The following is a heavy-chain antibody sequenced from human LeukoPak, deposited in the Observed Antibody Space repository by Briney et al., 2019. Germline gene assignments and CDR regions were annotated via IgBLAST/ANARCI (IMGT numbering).Heavy chain of an antibody. CDR3: AKDPPSSSS. CDR2: ISYDGSNK. CDR1: GFTFSSYV. Sequence: PGGSLRLSCAASGFTFSSYVMHWVRQAPGKGLEWVAIISYDGSNKYYADSVKGRFTISRDNSKNTLYLQMNSLRAEDTAVYYCAKDPPSSSSWGQGTLVTVSS. D-gene: IGHD6-13*01. V-gene: IGHV3-30*04. J-gene: IGHJ4*02.